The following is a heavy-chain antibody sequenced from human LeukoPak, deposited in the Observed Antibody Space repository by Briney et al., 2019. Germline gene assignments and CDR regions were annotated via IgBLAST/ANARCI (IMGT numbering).Heavy chain of an antibody. CDR3: AKDPSYDILTGYLD. CDR1: GFTFNRYG. J-gene: IGHJ4*02. D-gene: IGHD3-9*01. CDR2: ISGSGGTT. V-gene: IGHV3-23*01. Sequence: GGSLRLSCAASGFTFNRYGMSWVRQAPGKGLEWVSAISGSGGTTYYADSVKGRFTISRDNSKNTLYLQMNSLRAEDTAVYYCAKDPSYDILTGYLDWGQGTLVTVSS.